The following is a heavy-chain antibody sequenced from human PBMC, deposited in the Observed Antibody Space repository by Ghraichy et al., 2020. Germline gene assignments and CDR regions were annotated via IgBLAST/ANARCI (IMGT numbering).Heavy chain of an antibody. Sequence: GESLNISCAASGFSFSSYWMHWVRQAPGKGLVWVSRIKSDGSSINYADSVKGRFTISRDNAKNTLYLQMNSLRAEDTAVYYCARDGYNYFDYWGQGSLVTVSS. D-gene: IGHD5-24*01. CDR1: GFSFSSYW. CDR2: IKSDGSSI. J-gene: IGHJ4*02. CDR3: ARDGYNYFDY. V-gene: IGHV3-74*01.